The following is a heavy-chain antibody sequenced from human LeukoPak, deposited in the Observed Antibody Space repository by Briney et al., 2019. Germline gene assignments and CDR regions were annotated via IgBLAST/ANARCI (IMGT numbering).Heavy chain of an antibody. Sequence: PGGSLRLSCSASGFTFSSYAMHWVRQAPGKGLEYVSAISSNGGSTYYADSVKGRFTISRDNSKNTLYLQMSSLRAEDTAVYYCARVYWGYCSGGSCYRGGYFDYWGQGTLVTVSS. V-gene: IGHV3-64D*06. J-gene: IGHJ4*02. D-gene: IGHD2-15*01. CDR2: ISSNGGST. CDR1: GFTFSSYA. CDR3: ARVYWGYCSGGSCYRGGYFDY.